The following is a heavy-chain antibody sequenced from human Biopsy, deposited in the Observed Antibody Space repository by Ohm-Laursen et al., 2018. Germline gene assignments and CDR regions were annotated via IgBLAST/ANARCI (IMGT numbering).Heavy chain of an antibody. CDR3: ARDETGSSVLGPYYYGMDV. J-gene: IGHJ6*02. CDR2: INPTGGTT. D-gene: IGHD3-9*01. V-gene: IGHV1-46*01. CDR1: GYSFTKYY. Sequence: GASVKVSCKASGYSFTKYYINWVRQAPGQGLEWMGIINPTGGTTSYAEKFQGRVTLTRDTSTGTVYLELNSLIYEDTALYYCARDETGSSVLGPYYYGMDVWGQGTTVTVSS.